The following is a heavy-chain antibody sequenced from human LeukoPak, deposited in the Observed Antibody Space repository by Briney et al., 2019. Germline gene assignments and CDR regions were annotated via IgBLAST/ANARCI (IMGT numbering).Heavy chain of an antibody. D-gene: IGHD6-13*01. CDR3: ARTLVAAPGSKGGP. J-gene: IGHJ5*02. CDR2: ISGSTSYT. CDR1: GFSFSDYY. V-gene: IGHV3-11*03. Sequence: GGSLRLSCAASGFSFSDYYMSWIRQAPGKGPEWVSYISGSTSYTDYADSVKGRFTISRDNAKNSLYLQMNSLRAEDTAVYYCARTLVAAPGSKGGPWGQGTLVTVSS.